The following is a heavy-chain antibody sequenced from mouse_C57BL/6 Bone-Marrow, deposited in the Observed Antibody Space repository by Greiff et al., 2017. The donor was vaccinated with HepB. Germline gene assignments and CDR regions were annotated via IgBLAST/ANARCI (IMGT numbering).Heavy chain of an antibody. Sequence: QVQLKQSGPELVKPGASVKISCKASGYAFSSSWMNWVKQRPGKGLEWIGRIYPGDGDTNYNGKFKGKATLTADKSSSTAYMQLSSLTSEDSAVYFCCTVVAPYYAMDYWGQGTSVTVSS. V-gene: IGHV1-82*01. CDR3: CTVVAPYYAMDY. CDR2: IYPGDGDT. CDR1: GYAFSSSW. J-gene: IGHJ4*01. D-gene: IGHD1-1*01.